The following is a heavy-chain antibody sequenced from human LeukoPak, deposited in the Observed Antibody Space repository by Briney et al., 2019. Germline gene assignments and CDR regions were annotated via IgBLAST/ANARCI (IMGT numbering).Heavy chain of an antibody. D-gene: IGHD3-10*01. CDR2: LSGSGGGT. Sequence: GGSLRLSRAVSGITLSNYGMSWVRQAPGKGLEWVAGLSGSGGGTNYADSVQGRFTISRDNPKNTLYLQMNSLRAEDTAVYFCAKRGVVIRVFLVGFHKEAYYFDSWGQGALVTVSS. V-gene: IGHV3-23*01. J-gene: IGHJ4*02. CDR3: AKRGVVIRVFLVGFHKEAYYFDS. CDR1: GITLSNYG.